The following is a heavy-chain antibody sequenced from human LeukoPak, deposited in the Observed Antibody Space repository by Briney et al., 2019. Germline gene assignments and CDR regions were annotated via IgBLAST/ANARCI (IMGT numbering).Heavy chain of an antibody. CDR2: INPSGGST. Sequence: ASVKVSCKASGYTFTSYYMHWVRQAPGQGLEWMGIINPSGGSTSYAQKFQGRVTMTRDTSTSTVYMELSSLRPEDTAVYYCARDATPITIFGVVTRDYYYYYGMDVWGQGTTVTVSS. D-gene: IGHD3-3*01. V-gene: IGHV1-46*01. CDR1: GYTFTSYY. CDR3: ARDATPITIFGVVTRDYYYYYGMDV. J-gene: IGHJ6*02.